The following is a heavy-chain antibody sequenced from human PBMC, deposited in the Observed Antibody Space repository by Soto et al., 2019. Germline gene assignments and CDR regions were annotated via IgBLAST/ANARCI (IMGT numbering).Heavy chain of an antibody. Sequence: QVQLVESGGGVVQPGRSLRLSCAASGFAFNAFALHWVRQAPGKGLEWVALLSYNGKNKFYADSVNGRFTISRDNTNNTLYLQMDSLRAEDTAVYYCTRDRGGHYGAGTAVYNVDFWGQGTLVTVSS. CDR1: GFAFNAFA. J-gene: IGHJ4*02. CDR3: TRDRGGHYGAGTAVYNVDF. CDR2: LSYNGKNK. D-gene: IGHD3-10*01. V-gene: IGHV3-30*04.